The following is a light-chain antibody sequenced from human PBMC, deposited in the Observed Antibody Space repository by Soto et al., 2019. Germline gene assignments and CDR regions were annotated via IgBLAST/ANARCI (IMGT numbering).Light chain of an antibody. CDR2: DAS. CDR1: QSVSSY. Sequence: EILLTQSPATLSLSPGERATLSCRASQSVSSYLAWYQQKPGQAPRLLIYDASNRATGIPARFSGSGSGTDFTLTINSLEPEDFAVYYCQQRSNWLTFGGGTKVDIK. J-gene: IGKJ4*01. CDR3: QQRSNWLT. V-gene: IGKV3-11*01.